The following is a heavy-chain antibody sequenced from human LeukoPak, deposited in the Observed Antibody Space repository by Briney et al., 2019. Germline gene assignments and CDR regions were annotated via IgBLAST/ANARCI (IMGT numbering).Heavy chain of an antibody. V-gene: IGHV3-53*01. D-gene: IGHD2-15*01. CDR3: ARESRSSYCSGGSCYWVYYGMDV. J-gene: IGHJ6*04. CDR1: GFTVSSNY. Sequence: GGSLRLSCAASGFTVSSNYMSWVRQAPGKGLEWVSVIYSGGSTYYADSVKGRFTISRDNSKNTLYLQMNSLRAEDMAVYYCARESRSSYCSGGSCYWVYYGMDVWGKGTTVTVSS. CDR2: IYSGGST.